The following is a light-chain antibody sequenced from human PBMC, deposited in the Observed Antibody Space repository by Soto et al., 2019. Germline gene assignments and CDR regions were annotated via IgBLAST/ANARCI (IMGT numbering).Light chain of an antibody. V-gene: IGKV1-16*01. CDR1: QDISNY. CDR2: ATS. Sequence: DIQMTQSPSSLSASVGDRVTITCRASQDISNYLVWFQQKPGKAPRSLIYATSNLQNGVPSRFSGSGSGTDFTLTISSLQPEDFATYYCQHYKTYPYTYGQGTKVEIK. J-gene: IGKJ2*01. CDR3: QHYKTYPYT.